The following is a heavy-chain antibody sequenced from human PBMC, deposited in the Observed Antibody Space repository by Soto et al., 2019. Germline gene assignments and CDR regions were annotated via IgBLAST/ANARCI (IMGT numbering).Heavy chain of an antibody. J-gene: IGHJ6*02. Sequence: ASVKVSCKASGYTFTSYAMHWVRQAPGQRLEWMGWINAGNGNTKYSQKFQGRVTITRDTSASTAYMELSSLRSEDTAVYYCASLYYYDSSGYSSLYYYYGMDVWGQGTTVTVSS. V-gene: IGHV1-3*01. CDR1: GYTFTSYA. CDR2: INAGNGNT. CDR3: ASLYYYDSSGYSSLYYYYGMDV. D-gene: IGHD3-22*01.